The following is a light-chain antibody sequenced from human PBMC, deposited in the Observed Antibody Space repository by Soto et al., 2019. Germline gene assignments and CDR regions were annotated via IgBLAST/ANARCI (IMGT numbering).Light chain of an antibody. J-gene: IGKJ1*01. Sequence: DIQMTQSPSSLFASVGDRVTITCRASQTISSWLAWYQQKQGKPPKLLIYKASTLKSGVPSRFSGSGSGTEFTLTISSLQPDDFETYYCQHYNSYSEAFGQGTKVDI. CDR3: QHYNSYSEA. CDR1: QTISSW. CDR2: KAS. V-gene: IGKV1-5*03.